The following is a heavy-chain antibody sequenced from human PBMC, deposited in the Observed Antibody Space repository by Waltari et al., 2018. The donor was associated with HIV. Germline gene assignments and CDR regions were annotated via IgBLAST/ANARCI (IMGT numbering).Heavy chain of an antibody. Sequence: QVWLQESGPGLVKVSEPLSLSCSVSGGSLSDTIANFYWSWIRQSPGRGLEWIGRVHYTGAPNNNPAPSGRVSISMDISKQTLSLRLSSVTATDTATYFCAREPLRFYRGVRYFDSWGPGVLVTVSS. V-gene: IGHV4-61*01. CDR2: VHYTGAP. D-gene: IGHD4-4*01. J-gene: IGHJ4*02. CDR3: AREPLRFYRGVRYFDS. CDR1: GGSLSDTIANFY.